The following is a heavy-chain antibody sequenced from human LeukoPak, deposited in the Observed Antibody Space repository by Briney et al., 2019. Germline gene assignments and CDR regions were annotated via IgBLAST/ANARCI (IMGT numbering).Heavy chain of an antibody. D-gene: IGHD3-10*01. J-gene: IGHJ6*04. Sequence: SETLSLTCAVSGYSISSGYYWGWIRQPPGKGLEWIGSIYHSGSTYYNPSLKSRVTISVDTSKNQFSLKLSSVTAADTAVYYCASGYGSGSYRYYYGMDVWGEGTTVTVSS. CDR3: ASGYGSGSYRYYYGMDV. CDR1: GYSISSGYY. CDR2: IYHSGST. V-gene: IGHV4-38-2*01.